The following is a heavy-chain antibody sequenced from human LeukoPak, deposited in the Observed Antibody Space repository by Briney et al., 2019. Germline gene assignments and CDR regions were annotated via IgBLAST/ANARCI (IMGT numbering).Heavy chain of an antibody. CDR3: TRDGDCRSTSCYGDC. V-gene: IGHV3-49*05. J-gene: IGHJ4*02. CDR2: IRSKAYGGTT. CDR1: GFTFGDYA. D-gene: IGHD2-2*01. Sequence: KPGGSLRLSCTASGFTFGDYAMSWFRQAPGKGLEWVGFIRSKAYGGTTEYAAFVKGRFTISRDDSKSIAYLQMNSLKTEDTAVYYCTRDGDCRSTSCYGDCLGQGTLVTVSS.